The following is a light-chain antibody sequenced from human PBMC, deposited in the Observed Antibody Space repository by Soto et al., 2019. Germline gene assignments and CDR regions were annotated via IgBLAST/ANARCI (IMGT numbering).Light chain of an antibody. CDR3: SSYTGTNTLV. CDR1: SRDVGDYNY. Sequence: QSVLTQPASVSGSPGQSITISCTGTSRDVGDYNYVSWYLQHPGKAPKLIIYGVTNRPSGISNRFSGSKSGNTASLTISGLQAEDEADYYCSSYTGTNTLVFGGGTKVTVL. J-gene: IGLJ2*01. V-gene: IGLV2-14*01. CDR2: GVT.